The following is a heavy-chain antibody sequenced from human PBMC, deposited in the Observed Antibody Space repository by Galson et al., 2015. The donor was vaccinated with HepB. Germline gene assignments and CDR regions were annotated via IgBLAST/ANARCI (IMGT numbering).Heavy chain of an antibody. Sequence: SVKVSCKAPSYMFITYGISWVRQAPGQGLEWMGWISGYNGNTNYAQKLQGRITMTTDTSTSTAYMELRSLRSDDTAVYYCARGFYYGSSLDASSLWGQGTMVTVSS. D-gene: IGHD3-22*01. V-gene: IGHV1-18*01. CDR3: ARGFYYGSSLDASSL. CDR1: SYMFITYG. CDR2: ISGYNGNT. J-gene: IGHJ3*01.